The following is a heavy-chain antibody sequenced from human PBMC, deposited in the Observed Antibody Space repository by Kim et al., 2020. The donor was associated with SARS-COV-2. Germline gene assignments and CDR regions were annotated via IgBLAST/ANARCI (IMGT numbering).Heavy chain of an antibody. CDR2: ISYDGSNK. V-gene: IGHV3-30-3*01. CDR3: ARDQVMVRVVPGYYYYYG. CDR1: GFTFSSYA. D-gene: IGHD3-10*01. Sequence: GGSLRLSCAASGFTFSSYAMHWVRQAPGKGLEWVAVISYDGSNKYYADSVKGRFTISRDNSKNTLYLQMNSLRAEDTAVYYCARDQVMVRVVPGYYYYYG. J-gene: IGHJ6*01.